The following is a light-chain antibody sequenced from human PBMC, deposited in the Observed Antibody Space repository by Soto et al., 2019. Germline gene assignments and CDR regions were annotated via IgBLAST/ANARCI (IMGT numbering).Light chain of an antibody. J-gene: IGKJ1*01. Sequence: AIQMTQSPSSLSASVGDRVNITCRASQGIRNYLGWYQQKPGKAPNLLIYGASTLQIGVPSRFSGIASGTDFTLTINSLQPEDFATYYCLHDYNYPRTFGQGTRV. CDR3: LHDYNYPRT. V-gene: IGKV1-6*01. CDR1: QGIRNY. CDR2: GAS.